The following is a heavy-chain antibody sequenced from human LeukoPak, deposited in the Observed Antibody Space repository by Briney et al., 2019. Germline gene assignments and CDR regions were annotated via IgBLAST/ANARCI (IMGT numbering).Heavy chain of an antibody. CDR3: ASDGGGYDS. D-gene: IGHD5-24*01. V-gene: IGHV3-7*01. CDR2: IKEDGSRY. Sequence: PGGSLRLSCAASGFTFTTYWMSWVRQTPEKGLEWVANIKEDGSRYYYVDSVTGRFTISRDNAKNLLYRQMKSLRAEDTAIYYCASDGGGYDSWGQGTLVTVSS. J-gene: IGHJ5*01. CDR1: GFTFTTYW.